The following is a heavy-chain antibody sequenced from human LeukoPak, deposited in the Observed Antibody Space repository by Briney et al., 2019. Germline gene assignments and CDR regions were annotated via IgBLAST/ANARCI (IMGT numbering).Heavy chain of an antibody. CDR2: ISGSGGST. CDR3: AKDDHLAAAAPWDYYYMDV. J-gene: IGHJ6*03. CDR1: GFTFSNYA. V-gene: IGHV3-23*01. Sequence: GGSLRLSCAASGFTFSNYAMSWVRQAPGKGLEWVSAISGSGGSTYYADSVKGRFTISRDNSKNTLYLQMNSLRAEDTAVYYCAKDDHLAAAAPWDYYYMDVWGKGTTVTVSS. D-gene: IGHD6-13*01.